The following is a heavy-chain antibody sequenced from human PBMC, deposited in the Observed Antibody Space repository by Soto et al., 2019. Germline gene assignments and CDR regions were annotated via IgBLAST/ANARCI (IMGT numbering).Heavy chain of an antibody. CDR2: VYHTGTT. CDR3: ARSSAFFAISLLDN. D-gene: IGHD2-2*02. V-gene: IGHV4-4*02. Sequence: QVQLQESGPGLVKPSGTLSLTCDVSGDSISSINWWVWVRQPPGKGMQWIGEVYHTGTTNYTTSLKTRLTISVDKSQNLFSLHVTSVTAADTAVYYCARSSAFFAISLLDNWGQGALVTVSS. CDR1: GDSISSINW. J-gene: IGHJ4*01.